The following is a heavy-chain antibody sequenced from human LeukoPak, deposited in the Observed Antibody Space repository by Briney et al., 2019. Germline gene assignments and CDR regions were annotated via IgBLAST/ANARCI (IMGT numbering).Heavy chain of an antibody. D-gene: IGHD3-10*01. CDR1: GGSISSYY. Sequence: PSETLSLTCTVSGGSISSYYWSWIRQPPGKGLEWIGYIYYSGSTNYNPSLKSRVTISVDTSKNQFSLKLSSVTAADTAVYYCARNRPGAKPTSGTFDIWGQGTMVTVPS. J-gene: IGHJ3*02. CDR3: ARNRPGAKPTSGTFDI. V-gene: IGHV4-59*01. CDR2: IYYSGST.